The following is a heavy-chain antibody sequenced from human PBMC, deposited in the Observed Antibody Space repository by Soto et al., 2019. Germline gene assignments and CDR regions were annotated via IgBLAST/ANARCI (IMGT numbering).Heavy chain of an antibody. J-gene: IGHJ6*02. V-gene: IGHV3-30-3*01. CDR3: ARGGIAVAGTRHYYYGMDV. D-gene: IGHD6-19*01. CDR1: GFTFSSYA. Sequence: QVQLVESGGGVVQPGRSLRLSCAASGFTFSSYAMHWVRQAPGKGLEWVAVISYDGSNKYYADSVKGRFTISRDNSKNTRYLQMNSRRAEDTAVYYCARGGIAVAGTRHYYYGMDVWGQGTTVTVSS. CDR2: ISYDGSNK.